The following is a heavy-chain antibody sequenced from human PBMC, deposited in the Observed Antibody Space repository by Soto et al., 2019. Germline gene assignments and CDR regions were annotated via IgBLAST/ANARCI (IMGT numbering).Heavy chain of an antibody. D-gene: IGHD3-16*01. V-gene: IGHV6-1*01. J-gene: IGHJ3*02. Sequence: PSQTLSLPCAISGDSVSSNSSAWHFIRQSPSRGLEWLGRTYYRSKWYNDYAVSVKSRISINPDTSKNQFSLQLNSVTPEDTAVYYCARAPGGIDAFDIWGQGTMVTVS. CDR2: TYYRSKWYN. CDR1: GDSVSSNSSA. CDR3: ARAPGGIDAFDI.